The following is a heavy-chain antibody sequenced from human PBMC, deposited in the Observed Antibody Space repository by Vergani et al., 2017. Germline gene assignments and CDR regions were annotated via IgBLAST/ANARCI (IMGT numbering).Heavy chain of an antibody. D-gene: IGHD6-13*01. CDR3: ARRKQQLYYFDY. J-gene: IGHJ4*02. CDR2: ISSSSSYI. CDR1: GFTFSSYS. V-gene: IGHV3-21*01. Sequence: EVQLVESGGGLVKPGGSLRLSCAASGFTFSSYSMNWVRQAPGKGLEWVSSISSSSSYIYYADSVKGRFTISRDNAKNSLYLQMKSLRAEDTAVYYCARRKQQLYYFDYWGQGTLVTVSS.